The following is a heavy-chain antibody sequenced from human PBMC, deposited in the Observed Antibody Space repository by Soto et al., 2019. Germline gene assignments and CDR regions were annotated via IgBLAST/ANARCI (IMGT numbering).Heavy chain of an antibody. V-gene: IGHV3-13*01. Sequence: GGSLRLSCAASGFTFSSYDMHWVRQATGKGLEWVSAIGTAGDTYYPGSVKGRFTISRENAKNSFFLQMNSLRAGDTAVYYCARGNSLVDYDFWSGRTMDVWGKGTTVTVSS. D-gene: IGHD3-3*01. CDR2: IGTAGDT. J-gene: IGHJ6*03. CDR3: ARGNSLVDYDFWSGRTMDV. CDR1: GFTFSSYD.